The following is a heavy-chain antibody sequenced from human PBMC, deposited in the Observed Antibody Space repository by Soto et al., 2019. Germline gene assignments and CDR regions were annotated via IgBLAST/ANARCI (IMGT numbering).Heavy chain of an antibody. Sequence: GGSLRLSCAASGFTFSSYGMHWVRQAPGKGLEWVAVIWYDGSNKYYADSVKGRFTISRDNSKNTLYLQMNSLRAEDTAVYYCAREGIAARRHPDNFDYWGQGTLVTVSS. D-gene: IGHD6-6*01. J-gene: IGHJ4*02. CDR3: AREGIAARRHPDNFDY. CDR1: GFTFSSYG. V-gene: IGHV3-33*01. CDR2: IWYDGSNK.